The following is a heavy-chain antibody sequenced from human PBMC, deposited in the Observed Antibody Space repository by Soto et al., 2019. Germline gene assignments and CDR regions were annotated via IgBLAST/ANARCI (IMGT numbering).Heavy chain of an antibody. V-gene: IGHV4-38-2*02. CDR3: ARDLPYYGMDV. J-gene: IGHJ6*02. CDR1: GYSFRSASY. Sequence: PSETLSLTSSFSGYSFRSASYWGWIRPPPGKGPEWIASIYHGGTTFYNPSLKSRVTISVETSNNQFSLKLRSVTAADTAVYYCARDLPYYGMDVWGQGNTVT. CDR2: IYHGGTT.